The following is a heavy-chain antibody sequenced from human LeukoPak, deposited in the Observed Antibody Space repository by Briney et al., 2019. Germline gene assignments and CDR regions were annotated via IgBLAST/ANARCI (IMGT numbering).Heavy chain of an antibody. CDR3: ARGPHDTAYYFDQ. CDR1: GYTLTGYY. V-gene: IGHV1-2*02. J-gene: IGHJ4*02. D-gene: IGHD5-18*01. CDR2: INPNSGGT. Sequence: ASVKVSCKASGYTLTGYYMHWVRQAPGQGLEWMGWINPNSGGTNYALKFQGRVTMTRDTPITTAYMDLSRLRSDDTAVYYCARGPHDTAYYFDQWGQGTLVTVSS.